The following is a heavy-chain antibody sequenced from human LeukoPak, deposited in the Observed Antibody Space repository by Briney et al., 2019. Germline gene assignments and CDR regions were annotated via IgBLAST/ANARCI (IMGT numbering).Heavy chain of an antibody. D-gene: IGHD3-16*01. Sequence: SETLSLTCAVYGGSFSGYYWSWIRQPPGKGLEWIGEINHSGSTNCNPSLKSRVTISVDTSKNQFSLKLSSVTAADTAVYYCARGRSLGLVKVRYYFDYWGQGTLVTVSS. V-gene: IGHV4-34*01. J-gene: IGHJ4*02. CDR2: INHSGST. CDR3: ARGRSLGLVKVRYYFDY. CDR1: GGSFSGYY.